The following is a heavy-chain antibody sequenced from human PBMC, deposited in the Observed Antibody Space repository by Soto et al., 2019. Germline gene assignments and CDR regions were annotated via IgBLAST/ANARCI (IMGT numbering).Heavy chain of an antibody. CDR3: ARGKGMEENYYYYGLDI. V-gene: IGHV1-3*01. D-gene: IGHD1-1*01. Sequence: ASVKVSCKASGYTFTTHAMHWVRQAPGQSLEWMGWINGGTGQTKHSQRFQGRVTITRDASASTAYMELSSLRSEDTAVYYCARGKGMEENYYYYGLDIWGQGTTVTVSS. CDR2: INGGTGQT. J-gene: IGHJ6*02. CDR1: GYTFTTHA.